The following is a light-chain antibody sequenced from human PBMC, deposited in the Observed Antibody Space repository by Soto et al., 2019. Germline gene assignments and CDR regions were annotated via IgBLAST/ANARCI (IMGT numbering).Light chain of an antibody. CDR3: QQYNSWT. CDR1: QSISSW. J-gene: IGKJ1*01. V-gene: IGKV1-5*03. Sequence: DIQMTQSPSTLSASVGDRVTITCRASQSISSWLAWYQQNPGPAPNLLIYKASSLEGGVPSRFSGSGSGTEFTLTISSLQPDDFATYYCQQYNSWTFGQGTKVEIK. CDR2: KAS.